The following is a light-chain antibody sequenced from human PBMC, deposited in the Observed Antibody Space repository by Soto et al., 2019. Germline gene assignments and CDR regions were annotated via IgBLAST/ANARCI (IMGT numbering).Light chain of an antibody. CDR1: SGSLS. J-gene: IGLJ1*01. V-gene: IGLV1-44*01. CDR3: AAWDDSLNGLYV. CDR2: SNH. Sequence: LTQPPSASGTPGQRVTISCSASSGSLSVDWYQHLPGTAPKLLIQSNHQRPSGVPDRFSGSKSGTSASLAISGLQSEDDADYYCAAWDDSLNGLYVFGTGTKLTVL.